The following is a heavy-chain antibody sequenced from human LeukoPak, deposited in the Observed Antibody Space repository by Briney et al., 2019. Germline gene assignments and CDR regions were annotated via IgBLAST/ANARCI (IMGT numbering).Heavy chain of an antibody. D-gene: IGHD5-12*01. CDR1: GFTFTNYA. J-gene: IGHJ4*02. V-gene: IGHV3-11*01. CDR3: ASSNIGDYDY. Sequence: GGSLRLSCAAFGFTFTNYAMSWVRQAPGKGLEWVSYISSSGSTIYYADSVKGRFTISRDNAKNSLYLQMNSLRAEDTAVYYCASSNIGDYDYWGQGTLVTVSS. CDR2: ISSSGSTI.